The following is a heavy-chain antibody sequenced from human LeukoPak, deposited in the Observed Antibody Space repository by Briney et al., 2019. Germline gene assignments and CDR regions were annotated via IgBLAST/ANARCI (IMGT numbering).Heavy chain of an antibody. D-gene: IGHD6-19*01. CDR2: INPNSGGT. V-gene: IGHV1-2*02. Sequence: ASAKVSCKASGYTFTGYYMHWVRQAPGQGLEWMGWINPNSGGTNYAQKFQGRVTMTRDTSISTAYMELSRLRSDDTAVYYCARVTSTLGIAVAGTQFGYWGQGTLVTVSS. J-gene: IGHJ4*02. CDR3: ARVTSTLGIAVAGTQFGY. CDR1: GYTFTGYY.